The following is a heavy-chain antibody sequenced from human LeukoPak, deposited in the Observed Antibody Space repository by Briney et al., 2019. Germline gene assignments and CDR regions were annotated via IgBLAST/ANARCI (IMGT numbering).Heavy chain of an antibody. CDR3: ARERTLTSCYDY. D-gene: IGHD2-15*01. CDR1: GYTFTGYY. V-gene: IGHV1-2*02. CDR2: INPNRGST. J-gene: IGHJ4*02. Sequence: ASVTVSCKASGYTFTGYYMHWVRQAPGQGLDWIGWINPNRGSTNYAQKFQGRVTMTRDTSISTAYMELSRLRSDDTAVYYCARERTLTSCYDYWGQGTLVTVSS.